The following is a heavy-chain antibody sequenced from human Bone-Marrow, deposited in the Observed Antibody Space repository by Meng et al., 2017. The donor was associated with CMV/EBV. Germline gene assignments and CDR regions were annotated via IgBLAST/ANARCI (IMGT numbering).Heavy chain of an antibody. J-gene: IGHJ4*02. CDR2: IYYSGST. CDR3: ARDFGGGATEN. CDR1: GGSISSSSYY. D-gene: IGHD3-16*01. V-gene: IGHV4-39*07. Sequence: GSLRLSCTVSGGSISSSSYYWGWIRQPPGKGLEWIGSIYYSGSTYYNPSLKSRVTISVDTSKKQFFLKLRSLTAADTAVYYCARDFGGGATENWGQGMLVTVSS.